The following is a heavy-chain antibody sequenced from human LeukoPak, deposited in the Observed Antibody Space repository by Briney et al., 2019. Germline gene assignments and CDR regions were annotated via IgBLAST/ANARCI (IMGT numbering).Heavy chain of an antibody. D-gene: IGHD6-13*01. Sequence: GGSLRLSCAASGFTFSSYWMHWVRQAPGKGLVWVSRINSDGSSTSYADSVKGRFTISRDNAKNTLYLQMNSLRAEDTAVYYCPRAPPGPSGWYVWGQGTLVTVSS. CDR1: GFTFSSYW. V-gene: IGHV3-74*01. J-gene: IGHJ4*02. CDR3: PRAPPGPSGWYV. CDR2: INSDGSST.